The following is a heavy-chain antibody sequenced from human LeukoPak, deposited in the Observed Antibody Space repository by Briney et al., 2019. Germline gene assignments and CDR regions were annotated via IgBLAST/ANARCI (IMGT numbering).Heavy chain of an antibody. V-gene: IGHV3-13*05. CDR2: IRTAGDP. D-gene: IGHD3-10*01. CDR3: ARALRVRGVMSGAFDI. CDR1: AFTFSSYD. J-gene: IGHJ3*02. Sequence: GRSLRLSCAASAFTFSSYDMHWVRQATGKALEWVSAIRTAGDPYYPGSVKGRFTISRENAKNCLYLQMNSLRAGDTGVYYCARALRVRGVMSGAFDIWGQGTMVTVSS.